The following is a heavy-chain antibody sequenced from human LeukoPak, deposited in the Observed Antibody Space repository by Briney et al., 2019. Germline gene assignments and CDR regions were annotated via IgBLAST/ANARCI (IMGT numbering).Heavy chain of an antibody. Sequence: GESLQISCKGSGYSFTNYWIGWVRQMPGKGLEWMGIIFPGDSDTTYSPSFQGQVTISADKSISTAYLQWSSLKASDTAMYYCARHVDSSSWSPFDYWGQGTLVTVSS. CDR2: IFPGDSDT. V-gene: IGHV5-51*01. CDR1: GYSFTNYW. D-gene: IGHD6-13*01. CDR3: ARHVDSSSWSPFDY. J-gene: IGHJ4*02.